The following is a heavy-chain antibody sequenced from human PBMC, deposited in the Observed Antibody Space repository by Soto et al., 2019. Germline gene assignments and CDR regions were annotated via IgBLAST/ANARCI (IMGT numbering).Heavy chain of an antibody. D-gene: IGHD6-13*01. Sequence: PSETLSLTCTVSGGSISSYYWSWIRQPPGKGLDWIGYIYYSGSTNYNPSLKSRVTISVDTSKNQFSLKLSSVTAADTAVYYCARRQAHLSSSWNYYYYGMDVWGQGTTVTVSS. J-gene: IGHJ6*02. CDR1: GGSISSYY. CDR2: IYYSGST. CDR3: ARRQAHLSSSWNYYYYGMDV. V-gene: IGHV4-59*08.